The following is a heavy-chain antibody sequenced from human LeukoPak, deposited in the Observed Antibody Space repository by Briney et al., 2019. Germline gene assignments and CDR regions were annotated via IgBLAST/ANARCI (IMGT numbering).Heavy chain of an antibody. CDR3: ARAWMDIVVVVAARGFDY. J-gene: IGHJ4*02. Sequence: GASVKVSCKASGYTFTSYDINWVRQAPGQGLEWMGWISAYNGNTNYAQKLQGRVTMTTDTSTSTAYMELRSLRSDDTAVYYCARAWMDIVVVVAARGFDYWGQGTLVTVSS. D-gene: IGHD2-15*01. CDR2: ISAYNGNT. V-gene: IGHV1-18*01. CDR1: GYTFTSYD.